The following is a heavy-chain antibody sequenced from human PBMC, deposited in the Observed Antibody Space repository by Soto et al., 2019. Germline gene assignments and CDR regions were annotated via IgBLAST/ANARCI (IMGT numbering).Heavy chain of an antibody. V-gene: IGHV4-31*03. D-gene: IGHD3-22*01. J-gene: IGHJ4*02. CDR1: GGSISSGGYY. Sequence: TLSLTCTVSGGSISSGGYYWSWIRQHPGKGLEWIGYIYYSGSTYYNPSLKSRVTISVDTSKNQFSLKLSSVTAADTAVYYCARKHYDSSGVDYWGQGTLVTVSS. CDR2: IYYSGST. CDR3: ARKHYDSSGVDY.